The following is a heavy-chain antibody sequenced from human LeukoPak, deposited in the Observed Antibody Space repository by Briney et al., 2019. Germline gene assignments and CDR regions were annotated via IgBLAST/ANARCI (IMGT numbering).Heavy chain of an antibody. Sequence: SETLSLTCTVSGGSISSDYWSWIRRSPGKGLEWIGYVYYRGTTSYNSSLKSRGTISVDTSKSQFSLKLSSVTAADTAVYYCARRVWSGYRDVFDLWGQGTMVIVSS. CDR1: GGSISSDY. CDR3: ARRVWSGYRDVFDL. J-gene: IGHJ3*01. V-gene: IGHV4-59*08. D-gene: IGHD3-3*01. CDR2: VYYRGTT.